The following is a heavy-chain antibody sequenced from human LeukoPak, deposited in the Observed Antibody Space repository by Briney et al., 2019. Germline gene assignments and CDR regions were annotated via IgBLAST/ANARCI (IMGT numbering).Heavy chain of an antibody. CDR3: ARFKVVAATRAGFDY. CDR2: INPNSGGT. Sequence: GASVKVSCKASGYTFTSYYMHWVRQAPGQGLEWMGRINPNSGGTNYAQKFQGRVTMTRDTSISTAYMELSRLRSDDTAVYYCARFKVVAATRAGFDYWGQGTLVTVSS. CDR1: GYTFTSYY. D-gene: IGHD2-15*01. J-gene: IGHJ4*02. V-gene: IGHV1-2*06.